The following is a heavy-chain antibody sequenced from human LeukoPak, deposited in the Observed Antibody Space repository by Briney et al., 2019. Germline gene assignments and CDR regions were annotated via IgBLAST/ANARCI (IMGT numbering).Heavy chain of an antibody. CDR1: GYTFTNYY. Sequence: GASVKVSCKASGYTFTNYYMHWVRQAPGQGLEWMGIISPSGGSTSYAQKFQGRVTMTRDMSTSTVYMELSSLRSEDTAVYYCARVSRVTAARGCFDPWGQGTLVTVSS. D-gene: IGHD2-2*01. J-gene: IGHJ5*02. CDR2: ISPSGGST. V-gene: IGHV1-46*01. CDR3: ARVSRVTAARGCFDP.